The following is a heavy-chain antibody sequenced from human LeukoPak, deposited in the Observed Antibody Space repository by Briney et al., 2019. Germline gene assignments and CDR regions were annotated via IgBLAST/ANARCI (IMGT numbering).Heavy chain of an antibody. CDR1: GYRFTSYW. V-gene: IGHV5-51*01. CDR2: IYPGDSDT. J-gene: IGHJ3*02. Sequence: GESLKISCKGSGYRFTSYWIGWVRQMPGKGLEWMGIIYPGDSDTRYSPSFQGQVTISADKSISTAYLQWSSLKASDTAMYYCARHVGYSSGWPDAFDIWGQGTMVTVSS. D-gene: IGHD6-25*01. CDR3: ARHVGYSSGWPDAFDI.